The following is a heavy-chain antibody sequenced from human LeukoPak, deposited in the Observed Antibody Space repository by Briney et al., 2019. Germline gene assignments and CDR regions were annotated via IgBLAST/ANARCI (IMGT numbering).Heavy chain of an antibody. CDR2: ISSDSNYI. D-gene: IGHD1-26*01. CDR3: ARDRIVGAPYFDY. V-gene: IGHV3-21*01. J-gene: IGHJ4*02. CDR1: GFTFSSYS. Sequence: GGSLRLSCAASGFTFSSYSMNWVRQAPGKGLEWVSAISSDSNYIYYADSMKGRFTISRDNAKNSLYLQMNSLRAEDTAVYYCARDRIVGAPYFDYWGQGTLVTVSS.